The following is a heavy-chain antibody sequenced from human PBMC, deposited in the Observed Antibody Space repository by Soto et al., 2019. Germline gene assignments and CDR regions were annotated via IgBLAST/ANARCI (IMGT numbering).Heavy chain of an antibody. J-gene: IGHJ6*02. CDR3: ARETLSFGSALDV. V-gene: IGHV3-43*01. CDR2: ITWNGGNT. D-gene: IGHD3-3*01. CDR1: GFRFDDYN. Sequence: RGSLRLSCAASGFRFDDYNMHWGRQAPGKGLEWVSLITWNGGNTYYADSVKGRFTISRDGTTQSVSLQMTGLKREDTGLYYCARETLSFGSALDVWGQGTTVTVSS.